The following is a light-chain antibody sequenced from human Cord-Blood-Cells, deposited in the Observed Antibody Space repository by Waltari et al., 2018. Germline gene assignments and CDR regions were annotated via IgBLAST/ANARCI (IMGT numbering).Light chain of an antibody. Sequence: IVMTQSPDSLAVSLGERATINCKSSQSVLYSSNNKNYLAWYQQKPGQPPKLLIYWASTRESGVPDRFSGSGSGTDFTLTISSLQAEDVAVYYCQQYYSTPRPTFGQGTKVEIK. CDR2: WAS. CDR3: QQYYSTPRPT. V-gene: IGKV4-1*01. CDR1: QSVLYSSNNKNY. J-gene: IGKJ1*01.